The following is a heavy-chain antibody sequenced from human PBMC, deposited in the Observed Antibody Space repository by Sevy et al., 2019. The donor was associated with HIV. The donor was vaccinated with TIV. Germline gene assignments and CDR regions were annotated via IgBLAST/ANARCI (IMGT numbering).Heavy chain of an antibody. J-gene: IGHJ4*02. D-gene: IGHD6-19*01. Sequence: GGSLRLSCAASGFTFSSYAMSWVRQAPGKGLEWVSAISGSGGSTYYADSAKGRFTISRDNSKNTLYLQMNSLRAEDTAVYYCAKDRVDSRLVSDYWGQGTLVTVSS. CDR3: AKDRVDSRLVSDY. V-gene: IGHV3-23*01. CDR1: GFTFSSYA. CDR2: ISGSGGST.